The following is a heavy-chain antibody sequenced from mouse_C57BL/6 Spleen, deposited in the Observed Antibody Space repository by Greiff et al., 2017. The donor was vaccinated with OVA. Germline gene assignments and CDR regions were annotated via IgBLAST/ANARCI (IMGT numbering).Heavy chain of an antibody. CDR2: INPSSGYT. Sequence: QVQLKESGAELARPGASVKMSCKASGYTFTSYTMHWVKPRPGQGLEWIGYINPSSGYTKYNQKFKDKATLTADKSYSTAYMQLSRLTSEDSAVYYCARRDYGSSDGYFDVWGTGTTVTVSS. D-gene: IGHD1-1*01. CDR3: ARRDYGSSDGYFDV. CDR1: GYTFTSYT. V-gene: IGHV1-4*01. J-gene: IGHJ1*03.